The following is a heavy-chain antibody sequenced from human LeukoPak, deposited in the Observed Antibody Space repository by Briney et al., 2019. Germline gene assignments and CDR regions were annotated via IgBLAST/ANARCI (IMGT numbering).Heavy chain of an antibody. V-gene: IGHV4-59*01. CDR2: IYYSGST. J-gene: IGHJ4*02. Sequence: SETLSLTCTVSGGSISSYYWSWIRQPPGKGLEWIGYIYYSGSTNYNPSLKSRVTISVDTSKNQFSLKLSSVTVADTAVYYCAREEGYFDYWDQGTLVTVSS. CDR1: GGSISSYY. CDR3: AREEGYFDY.